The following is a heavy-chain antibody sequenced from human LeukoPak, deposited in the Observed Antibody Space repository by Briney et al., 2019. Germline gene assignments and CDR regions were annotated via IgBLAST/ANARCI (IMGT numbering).Heavy chain of an antibody. Sequence: GGSLRLSCAASGFIFSSYGMHWVRQAPGKGLEWVAFIRYDGSNADSVEGRFTISRDNSKNTLYLQMNSLRAEDTAVYYCAKDPLIYGSGSYYFDYWGQGTLVTVSS. CDR2: IRYDGS. D-gene: IGHD3-10*01. J-gene: IGHJ4*02. CDR3: AKDPLIYGSGSYYFDY. V-gene: IGHV3-30*02. CDR1: GFIFSSYG.